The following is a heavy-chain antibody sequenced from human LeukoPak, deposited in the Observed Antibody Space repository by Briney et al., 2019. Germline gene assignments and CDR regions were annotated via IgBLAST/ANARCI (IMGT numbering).Heavy chain of an antibody. CDR2: INHSGST. D-gene: IGHD3-16*01. J-gene: IGHJ4*02. V-gene: IGHV4-34*01. Sequence: PSETLSLTCAVYGGSFSGYYWSWIREPPGKGLEWIGEINHSGSTNYNPSLKSRVTISVDTSKNQFSLKLSSVTAADTALYYCARGRGYFDYWGQGTLVTVSS. CDR3: ARGRGYFDY. CDR1: GGSFSGYY.